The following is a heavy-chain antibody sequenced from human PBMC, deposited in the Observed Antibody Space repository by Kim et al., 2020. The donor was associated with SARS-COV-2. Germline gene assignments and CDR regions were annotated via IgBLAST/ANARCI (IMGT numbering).Heavy chain of an antibody. CDR2: IKQVGSEK. V-gene: IGHV3-7*01. CDR1: GFTFSSYW. J-gene: IGHJ4*02. D-gene: IGHD3-10*01. Sequence: GGSLRLSCAASGFTFSSYWMSWVRQAPGKGLEWVANIKQVGSEKYYVDSVKGRFTISRDNAKNSLYLQMNNLRADDTAVYFCARGLWSGEDYYFDYWCQG. CDR3: ARGLWSGEDYYFDY.